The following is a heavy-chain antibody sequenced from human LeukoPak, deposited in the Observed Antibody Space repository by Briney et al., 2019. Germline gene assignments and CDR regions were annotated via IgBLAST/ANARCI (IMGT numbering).Heavy chain of an antibody. J-gene: IGHJ4*02. D-gene: IGHD5-18*01. CDR1: GGSISSGDYY. V-gene: IGHV4-30-4*08. Sequence: SETLSLTCTVSGGSISSGDYYWSWIRQPPGKGLEWIGYIYYSGSTYYNPSLKSRVTISVDTSKNQFSLKLSSVTAADTAVYYCARDGGYSYGLSDYWGQGTLVTVSS. CDR3: ARDGGYSYGLSDY. CDR2: IYYSGST.